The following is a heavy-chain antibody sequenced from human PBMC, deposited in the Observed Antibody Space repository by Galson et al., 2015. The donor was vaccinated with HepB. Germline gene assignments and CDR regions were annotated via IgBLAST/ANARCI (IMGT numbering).Heavy chain of an antibody. V-gene: IGHV3-23*01. D-gene: IGHD5-18*01. CDR2: ISGNGDST. CDR3: AKGYGLFDS. Sequence: SLRLSCAASGFGFDTHAMSWVRQAPGKGLEWISGISGNGDSTFYGDSVKGRFTVSRDNPKNILFLQMNSLRAEDTGLYFCAKGYGLFDSWGQGTLVAVSS. CDR1: GFGFDTHA. J-gene: IGHJ5*01.